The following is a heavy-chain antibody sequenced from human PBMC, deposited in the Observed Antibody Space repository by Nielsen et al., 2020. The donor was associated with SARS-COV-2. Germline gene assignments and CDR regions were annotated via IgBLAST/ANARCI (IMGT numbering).Heavy chain of an antibody. J-gene: IGHJ6*02. CDR1: GFTFDDYA. D-gene: IGHD4-23*01. CDR2: ISWNSGST. V-gene: IGHV3-20*01. CDR3: ARLRWQDGYYYGMDV. Sequence: GGSLRLSCAASGFTFDDYAMHWVRQAPGKGLEWVSGISWNSGSTGYADSVKGRFTISRDNAKNSLYLQMNSLRAEDTALYHCARLRWQDGYYYGMDVWGQGTTVTVSS.